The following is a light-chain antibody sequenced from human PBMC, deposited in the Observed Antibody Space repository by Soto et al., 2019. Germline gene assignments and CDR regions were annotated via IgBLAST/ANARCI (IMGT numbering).Light chain of an antibody. J-gene: IGLJ1*01. V-gene: IGLV2-14*01. CDR3: SSYTNTNTYV. Sequence: QSVLAQPASVSGSPGQSITISCTGTSSDVGGYNYVSWSQQHPGKAPKLMIYEVSNRPSGVSNRFSGSKSGNTASLTISGLQAEDEADYYCSSYTNTNTYVFGTG. CDR1: SSDVGGYNY. CDR2: EVS.